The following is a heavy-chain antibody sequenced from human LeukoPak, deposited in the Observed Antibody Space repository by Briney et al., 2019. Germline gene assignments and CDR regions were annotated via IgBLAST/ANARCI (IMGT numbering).Heavy chain of an antibody. D-gene: IGHD1-7*01. Sequence: GSLRLSCAAAGFSFSSYTMSWVRQVPGKGLEWISYISSSSNTIYYADSVKGRFTISRDNTKNSLYLQMNSLTAEDTAVYYCARVNYISSGWGAPFDSWAREPWSPSPQ. CDR2: ISSSSNTI. J-gene: IGHJ4*02. V-gene: IGHV3-48*04. CDR3: ARVNYISSGWGAPFDS. CDR1: GFSFSSYT.